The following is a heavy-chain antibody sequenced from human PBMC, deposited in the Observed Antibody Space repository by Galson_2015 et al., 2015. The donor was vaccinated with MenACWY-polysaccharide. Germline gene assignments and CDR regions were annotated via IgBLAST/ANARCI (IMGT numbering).Heavy chain of an antibody. CDR3: ATIRGSAPNYYMDV. V-gene: IGHV3-33*01. CDR2: VWSDGSDK. Sequence: SLRLSCAASGSTFSSYGMHWVRQAPGKGLEWVAVVWSDGSDKYYADSVKGRFTISRDNSKNTLYLQMNSLRIEDTAVYYCATIRGSAPNYYMDVWGKGTTVTVSS. J-gene: IGHJ6*03. D-gene: IGHD5-12*01. CDR1: GSTFSSYG.